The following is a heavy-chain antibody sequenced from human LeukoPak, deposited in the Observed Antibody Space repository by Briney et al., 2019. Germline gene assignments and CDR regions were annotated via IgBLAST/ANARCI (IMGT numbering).Heavy chain of an antibody. D-gene: IGHD3-22*01. CDR3: ARDPSGYFNY. CDR2: IYYSGST. CDR1: GGSVSSGGYY. V-gene: IGHV4-61*08. Sequence: SETLSLTCTVSGGSVSSGGYYWSWIRQPPGKGLDWIGYIYYSGSTNYNPSLKSRVTISVDTSKNQFSLRLSSVTAADTAVYYCARDPSGYFNYWGQGTLATVSS. J-gene: IGHJ4*02.